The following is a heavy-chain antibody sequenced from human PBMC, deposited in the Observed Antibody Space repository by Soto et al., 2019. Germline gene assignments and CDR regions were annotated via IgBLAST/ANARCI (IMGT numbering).Heavy chain of an antibody. Sequence: QLQLQESGPGRVKPSETLSLTCTVSGDSLSSRGHFWAWLRQLPGKRLEWIGSIYKIGNTYFNPSLRSRITISVDTSKNQCSLNLISVTAADTGVYYCARQANWNDGCEVSGGQGTLVTVSS. CDR1: GDSLSSRGHF. V-gene: IGHV4-39*01. CDR2: IYKIGNT. J-gene: IGHJ4*02. CDR3: ARQANWNDGCEVS. D-gene: IGHD1-1*01.